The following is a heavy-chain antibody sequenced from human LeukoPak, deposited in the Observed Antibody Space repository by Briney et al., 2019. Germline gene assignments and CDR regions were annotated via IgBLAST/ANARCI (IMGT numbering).Heavy chain of an antibody. V-gene: IGHV4-38-2*01. D-gene: IGHD2-2*02. Sequence: SESLSLTCAVSGYSMSSGHYWGWIRQPPGKGLEWIGSIHHSGSTDYNPSLKSRVTIPVDTSSNQFSLRLSSVTAADTAVYYCARLGCGSTSCYKIWFDPWGQGTLVTVSS. J-gene: IGHJ5*02. CDR1: GYSMSSGHY. CDR3: ARLGCGSTSCYKIWFDP. CDR2: IHHSGST.